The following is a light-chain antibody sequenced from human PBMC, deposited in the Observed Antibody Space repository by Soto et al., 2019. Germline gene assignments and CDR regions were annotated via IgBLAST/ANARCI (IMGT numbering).Light chain of an antibody. CDR2: TAS. J-gene: IGKJ1*01. Sequence: DIQMTQSPSTLSASVGDRVSITCRASDSISIWLAWYQQKPGKAPKLLIYTASTLESGVPSRFRGSGSGTDFTLTIGSLKPDDVATYYCQQYSSYFWTFGQGTKVDI. V-gene: IGKV1-5*03. CDR3: QQYSSYFWT. CDR1: DSISIW.